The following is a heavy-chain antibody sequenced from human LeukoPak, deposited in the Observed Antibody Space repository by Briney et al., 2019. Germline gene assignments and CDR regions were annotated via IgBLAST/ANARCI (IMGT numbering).Heavy chain of an antibody. Sequence: PSETLSLTCSVSGGSVSRGYYYWSWIRQPPGKELEWIGNIYYSGSTNYNPSLKSRVSISSDTSKNQFSLRLTSVTPADTAVYYCARDRGWEVIDYWGQGTLVTVSS. CDR2: IYYSGST. CDR3: ARDRGWEVIDY. CDR1: GGSVSRGYYY. J-gene: IGHJ4*02. D-gene: IGHD1-26*01. V-gene: IGHV4-61*01.